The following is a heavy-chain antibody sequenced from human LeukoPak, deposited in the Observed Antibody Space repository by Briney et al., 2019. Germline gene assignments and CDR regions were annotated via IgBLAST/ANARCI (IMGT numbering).Heavy chain of an antibody. D-gene: IGHD3-3*01. J-gene: IGHJ4*02. CDR2: VSAYSGNT. Sequence: ASVKVSCKASGYTFTSYGISWVRQAPGQGLEWMGWVSAYSGNTNYAQKLQGRVTMTTDTSTRTAYMELRRLRSDDTDVYYCARDSDYDFWSGYYIPWYFDYWGQGTLVTVSS. V-gene: IGHV1-18*01. CDR3: ARDSDYDFWSGYYIPWYFDY. CDR1: GYTFTSYG.